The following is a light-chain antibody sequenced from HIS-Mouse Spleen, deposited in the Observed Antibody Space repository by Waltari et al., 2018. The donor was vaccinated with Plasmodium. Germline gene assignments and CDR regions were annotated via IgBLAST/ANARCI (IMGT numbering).Light chain of an antibody. Sequence: SSELTQDPAVSVALGPTVRITCPGDSLRRAFASWYQQKPGQAPVLVIYGKNNRPTGISDRFSGSSSGNTASLTITGAQAEDEADYYCNSRDSSGNHVVFGGGTKLTVL. J-gene: IGLJ2*01. CDR1: SLRRAF. V-gene: IGLV3-19*01. CDR2: GKN. CDR3: NSRDSSGNHVV.